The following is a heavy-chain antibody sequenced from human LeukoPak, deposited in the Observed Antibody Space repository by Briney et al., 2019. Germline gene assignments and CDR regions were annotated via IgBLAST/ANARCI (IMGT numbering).Heavy chain of an antibody. CDR1: GGSISSYY. V-gene: IGHV4-59*01. CDR3: ARAGREYYDSSGDYFYFDY. Sequence: PLETLSLSCTVSGGSISSYYWCWMPQPPGKGLEWIGYIYYSGSTNYNPSLKSRVIISVDTSKNQFSLKLSSVTAADTDIYYCARAGREYYDSSGDYFYFDYWGQGTLVTVSS. D-gene: IGHD3-22*01. J-gene: IGHJ4*02. CDR2: IYYSGST.